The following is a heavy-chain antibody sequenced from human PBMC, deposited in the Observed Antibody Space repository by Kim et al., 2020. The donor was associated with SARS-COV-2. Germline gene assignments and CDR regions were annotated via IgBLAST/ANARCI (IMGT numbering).Heavy chain of an antibody. Sequence: ASVKVSCKASGYTFTNYAISWVRQAPGQGLEWMGWINTDTGNPTYAQAFTGRFVFSLDTSVSTAYLQISSLKAEDTALYYCARVIWGSYRYTGSWGQGTLVTVSS. D-gene: IGHD3-16*02. CDR3: ARVIWGSYRYTGS. V-gene: IGHV7-4-1*02. CDR1: GYTFTNYA. J-gene: IGHJ5*02. CDR2: INTDTGNP.